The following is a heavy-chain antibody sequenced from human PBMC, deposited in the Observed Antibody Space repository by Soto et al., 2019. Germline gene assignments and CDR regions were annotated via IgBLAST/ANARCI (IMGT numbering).Heavy chain of an antibody. CDR1: GGSISSGGYY. Sequence: QVQLQESGPGLVKPSQTLSLTCTVSGGSISSGGYYWSWIRQHPGKGLEWIGYIYYSGSTYYNPSLQSRVTISVDTSKNQFSLKLSSVTAADTAVYYCARARGYCSSTSCYGEDDYWGQGTLVTVSS. CDR3: ARARGYCSSTSCYGEDDY. D-gene: IGHD2-2*01. V-gene: IGHV4-31*03. J-gene: IGHJ4*02. CDR2: IYYSGST.